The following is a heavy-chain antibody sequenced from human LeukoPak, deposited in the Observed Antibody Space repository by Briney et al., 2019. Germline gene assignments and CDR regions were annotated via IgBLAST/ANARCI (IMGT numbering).Heavy chain of an antibody. CDR1: GYTFTGYY. CDR3: ARDGTGVYNLVQY. J-gene: IGHJ4*02. V-gene: IGHV1-2*02. Sequence: ASVKVSCKASGYTFTGYYMHWVRQAPGQGLEWMGWINPNSGGTNYAQKFQGRVTMTRDTSISAVYMELSRLRSDDTAVYYCARDGTGVYNLVQYWGQGTLVTVSS. D-gene: IGHD5-24*01. CDR2: INPNSGGT.